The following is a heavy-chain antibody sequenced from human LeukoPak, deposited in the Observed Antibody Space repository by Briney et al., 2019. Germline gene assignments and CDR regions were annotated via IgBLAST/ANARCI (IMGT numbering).Heavy chain of an antibody. Sequence: GGSLRLSCAASGFTFSSYAMSWVRQAPGKGLEWVSAISGSGGSTYYADSVKGRFTISRDNSENTLYLQMNSLRAEDTAVYYCAKDPGTAMAYPMYYFDYWGQGTLVTVSS. V-gene: IGHV3-23*01. CDR1: GFTFSSYA. CDR3: AKDPGTAMAYPMYYFDY. D-gene: IGHD5-18*01. CDR2: ISGSGGST. J-gene: IGHJ4*02.